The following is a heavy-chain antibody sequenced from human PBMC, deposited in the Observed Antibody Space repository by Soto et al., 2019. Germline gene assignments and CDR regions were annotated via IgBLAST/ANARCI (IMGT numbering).Heavy chain of an antibody. CDR1: GGSFSGYY. J-gene: IGHJ4*02. CDR2: INHSGST. CDR3: ASVSQLVAPPYDY. V-gene: IGHV4-34*01. D-gene: IGHD6-13*01. Sequence: PSETLSLTCAVYGGSFSGYYWSWIRQPPGKGLEWIGEINHSGSTNYNPSLKSRVTISVDTSKNQFSLKLSSVTAADTAVYYCASVSQLVAPPYDYWGQGTLVTVSS.